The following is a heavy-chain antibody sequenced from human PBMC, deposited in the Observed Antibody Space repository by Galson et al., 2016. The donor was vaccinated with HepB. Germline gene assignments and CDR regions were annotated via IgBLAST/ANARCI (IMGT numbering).Heavy chain of an antibody. Sequence: LRLSCAASGFPFSNYGMTWVRQAPGKGLEWVSSITDNGGSTYYADSVKGRFSISRDNSKNTLYLQMNSLRAEDTAVYYCAKAYYQGAHGFDIWGQGTMVTVSS. V-gene: IGHV3-23*01. CDR2: ITDNGGST. CDR3: AKAYYQGAHGFDI. CDR1: GFPFSNYG. D-gene: IGHD3-22*01. J-gene: IGHJ3*02.